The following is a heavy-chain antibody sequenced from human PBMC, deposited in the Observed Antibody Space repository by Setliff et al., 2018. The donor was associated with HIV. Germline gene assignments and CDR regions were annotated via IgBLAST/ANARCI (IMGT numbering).Heavy chain of an antibody. CDR1: GGSTGSYY. Sequence: LSLTCTVSGGSTGSYYWTWIRQPAGKGLEWIGRIYTTGSTHFNPSLNSRVTMSLDKPKNQVSLKLYSVTAADTAVYYCARVSKTYWYSIPRDYYHHMDVWGKGTTVTVSS. V-gene: IGHV4-4*07. J-gene: IGHJ6*03. CDR3: ARVSKTYWYSIPRDYYHHMDV. D-gene: IGHD2-8*02. CDR2: IYTTGST.